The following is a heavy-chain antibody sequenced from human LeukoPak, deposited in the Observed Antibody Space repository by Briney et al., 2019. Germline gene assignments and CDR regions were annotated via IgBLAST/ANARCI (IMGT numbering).Heavy chain of an antibody. D-gene: IGHD2-2*01. CDR2: ISSSSSYI. CDR1: EFTFSSYS. V-gene: IGHV3-21*01. J-gene: IGHJ6*03. CDR3: ARDISGIVVVPAARYYMDV. Sequence: GGSLRLSCAASEFTFSSYSMNWVRQAPGKGLEWVSSISSSSSYIYYADSVKGRFTISRDNAKNSLYLQMNSLRAEDTAVYYCARDISGIVVVPAARYYMDVWGKGTTVTVSS.